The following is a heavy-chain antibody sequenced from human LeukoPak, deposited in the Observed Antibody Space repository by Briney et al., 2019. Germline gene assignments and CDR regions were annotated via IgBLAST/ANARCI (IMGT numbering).Heavy chain of an antibody. D-gene: IGHD6-19*01. Sequence: SETLSLTCAVSGGSISSSYWCSWVRQPPGKGLEWIGAIYHSGSTNYNPSLKSRVTISVDKSKNQFSLKLSSVTAGDTAVYYCARYTNGLYYFDYWGQGTLVTVSS. J-gene: IGHJ4*02. CDR3: ARYTNGLYYFDY. V-gene: IGHV4-4*02. CDR2: IYHSGST. CDR1: GGSISSSYW.